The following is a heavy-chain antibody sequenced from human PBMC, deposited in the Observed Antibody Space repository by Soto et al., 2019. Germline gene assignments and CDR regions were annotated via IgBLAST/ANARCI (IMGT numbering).Heavy chain of an antibody. CDR3: ARDRIAGSKYYYGMDV. D-gene: IGHD6-13*01. CDR2: IIPIFGTE. V-gene: IGHV1-69*01. CDR1: GGTFSSYA. J-gene: IGHJ6*02. Sequence: QVQLVQSGTEVKKPGSSVRVSCKASGGTFSSYAISWVRQAPGQGLEWMGGIIPIFGTENYAQKFQGRVTITADESTSTAYMELSSLRSEDTAVYYCARDRIAGSKYYYGMDVWGQGTTVTVSS.